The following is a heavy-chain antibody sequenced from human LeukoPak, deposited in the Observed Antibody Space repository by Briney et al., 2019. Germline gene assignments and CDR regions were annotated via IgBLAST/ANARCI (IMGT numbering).Heavy chain of an antibody. J-gene: IGHJ5*02. CDR3: ARGVLLSWSNWFDP. V-gene: IGHV1-8*03. CDR2: MNPNSGNT. CDR1: GYNFTSYD. Sequence: ASVKVSCKGAGYNFTSYDINWVRQATGQGLEWMGWMNPNSGNTGYAQKFQGRVTITRNTSISTAYMELSSLRSEDTAVYYCARGVLLSWSNWFDPWGQGTLVTVSS. D-gene: IGHD3-10*01.